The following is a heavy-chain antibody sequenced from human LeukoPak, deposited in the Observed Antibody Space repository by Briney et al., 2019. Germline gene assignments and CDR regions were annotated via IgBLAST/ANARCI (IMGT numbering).Heavy chain of an antibody. CDR3: AKGCSSTSCSGGNFDY. V-gene: IGHV3-30*02. J-gene: IGHJ4*02. Sequence: GGSLRLSCAASGFTFSSYGMHWVRQAPGKGLEWVAFIRYDGSNKYHADSVKGRFTISRDNSKNTLYLQMNSLRAEDTAVYYCAKGCSSTSCSGGNFDYWGQGTLVTVSS. CDR1: GFTFSSYG. CDR2: IRYDGSNK. D-gene: IGHD2-2*01.